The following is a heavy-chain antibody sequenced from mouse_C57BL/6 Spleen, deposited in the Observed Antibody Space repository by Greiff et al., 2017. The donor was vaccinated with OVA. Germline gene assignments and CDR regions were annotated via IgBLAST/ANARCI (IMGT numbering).Heavy chain of an antibody. J-gene: IGHJ2*01. CDR2: IDPEDGDT. V-gene: IGHV14-1*01. D-gene: IGHD1-1*01. Sequence: EVQLQQSGAELVRPGASVKLSCPASGFNIKDYYMHWVKQRPEQGLEWIGRIDPEDGDTEYAPKFQGKATMTADTSSNTAYLQLSSLTSEDTAVYYWTTGDGSSSYYFDYWGQGTTLTVSS. CDR1: GFNIKDYY. CDR3: TTGDGSSSYYFDY.